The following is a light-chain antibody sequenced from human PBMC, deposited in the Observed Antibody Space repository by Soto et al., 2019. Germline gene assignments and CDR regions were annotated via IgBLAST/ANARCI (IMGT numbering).Light chain of an antibody. CDR1: SSNIGAGYD. Sequence: QSVLTQPPSVSGARGQRVTISCTGSSSNIGAGYDVHWYQQLPGTAPKLLIYGNSNRPSGVPDRFSGSKSGTSASLAITGLQAEDEAHYFCQSYDSSLSAYVFGTGTKGTVL. V-gene: IGLV1-40*01. J-gene: IGLJ1*01. CDR2: GNS. CDR3: QSYDSSLSAYV.